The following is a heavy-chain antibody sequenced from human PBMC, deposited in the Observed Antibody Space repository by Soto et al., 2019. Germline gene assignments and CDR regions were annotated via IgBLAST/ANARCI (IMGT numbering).Heavy chain of an antibody. D-gene: IGHD2-8*01. CDR1: GFTFRKFW. J-gene: IGHJ1*01. Sequence: EVQLVQSGGGLAQPGKSLRLSCAASGFTFRKFWMHWVRQVPGKGPVWVSYISSDGTTTDYADSVKGRFTISRDNAKDTLYLQMDSLRAEDTAVYYCAIQDCTNDGCLEAAVTVGGALESWGQGTLVTVSS. CDR2: ISSDGTTT. CDR3: AIQDCTNDGCLEAAVTVGGALES. V-gene: IGHV3-74*01.